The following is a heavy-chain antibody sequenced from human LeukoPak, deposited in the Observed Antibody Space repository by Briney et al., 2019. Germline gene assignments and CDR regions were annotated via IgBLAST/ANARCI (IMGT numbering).Heavy chain of an antibody. CDR3: ARDPRRPALYDILTGYHYYYMDV. CDR1: GYTFTGYY. CDR2: INPSGGST. D-gene: IGHD3-9*01. Sequence: ASVKVSRKASGYTFTGYYMHWVRQAPGQGLEWMGIINPSGGSTSYAQKFQGRVTMTRDMSTSTVYMELSSLRSEDTAVYYCARDPRRPALYDILTGYHYYYMDVWGKGTTVTVSS. J-gene: IGHJ6*03. V-gene: IGHV1-46*01.